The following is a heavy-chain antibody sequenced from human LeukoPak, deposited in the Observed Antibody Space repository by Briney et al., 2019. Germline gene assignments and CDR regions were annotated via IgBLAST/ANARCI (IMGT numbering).Heavy chain of an antibody. J-gene: IGHJ5*02. CDR1: GFTFSSYW. Sequence: GGSLRLSCAACGFTFSSYWMHWVRQAPGKGPVWVSRVDVHGQGTAYADSVKGRFTISRDNAKNTLSLQMNSLSAEDTAVYYCARSNYDSTTFYYHLDLWGQGTLVTVSS. D-gene: IGHD2/OR15-2a*01. CDR2: VDVHGQGT. V-gene: IGHV3-74*01. CDR3: ARSNYDSTTFYYHLDL.